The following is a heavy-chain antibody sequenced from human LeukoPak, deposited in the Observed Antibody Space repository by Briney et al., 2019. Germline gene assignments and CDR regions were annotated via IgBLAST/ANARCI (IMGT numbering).Heavy chain of an antibody. Sequence: GGSLRLSCAVSGFTFSTYAMTWVRQAPGKGLEWVSSISGSAGSTYYADSVKGRFTISRDNSKNTLDLQMNSLRAEDTAVYYCAKATRDNSGCLDYWGQGTLVTVSS. CDR3: AKATRDNSGCLDY. CDR2: ISGSAGST. D-gene: IGHD6-19*01. V-gene: IGHV3-23*01. CDR1: GFTFSTYA. J-gene: IGHJ4*02.